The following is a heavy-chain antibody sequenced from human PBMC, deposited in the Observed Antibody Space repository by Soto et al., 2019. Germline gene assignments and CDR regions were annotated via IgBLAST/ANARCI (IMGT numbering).Heavy chain of an antibody. J-gene: IGHJ4*02. V-gene: IGHV4-31*03. CDR1: GGSIRSGGYY. CDR3: ARVNSLYGHFDY. Sequence: SETLSLTCTVSGGSIRSGGYYWSWVRQNPRKGLEWIGNIYYSGNTYYNPSLKSRLTISVDTSKNQFSLNLSSVTAAETAVYYCARVNSLYGHFDYWGQGTLVTVS. D-gene: IGHD3-10*01. CDR2: IYYSGNT.